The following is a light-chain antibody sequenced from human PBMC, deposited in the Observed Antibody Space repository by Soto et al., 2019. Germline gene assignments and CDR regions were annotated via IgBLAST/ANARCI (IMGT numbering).Light chain of an antibody. Sequence: SYELTQPPSVSVSPGQTASITCSGDKLGDKYACWYQQKPGQSPVLVIYQDSKRPSGIPERFSGSTSGNTATLTISGTQAMDEADYYCQAWDSSTAHVVFGGGTKVTVL. CDR2: QDS. V-gene: IGLV3-1*01. CDR3: QAWDSSTAHVV. J-gene: IGLJ2*01. CDR1: KLGDKY.